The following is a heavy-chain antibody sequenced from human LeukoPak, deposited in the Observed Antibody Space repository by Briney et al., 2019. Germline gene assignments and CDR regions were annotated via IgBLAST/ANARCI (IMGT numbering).Heavy chain of an antibody. J-gene: IGHJ4*02. CDR3: ARLWFGELGVDY. CDR2: MNPNSGNT. CDR1: GYTFTSYD. Sequence: ASVKVSCKASGYTFTSYDINWVRQATGQGLEWMGWMNPNSGNTGYAQKFQGRVTITRNTSISTAYMELSRLRSDDTAVYYCARLWFGELGVDYWGQGTLVTVSS. V-gene: IGHV1-8*03. D-gene: IGHD3-10*01.